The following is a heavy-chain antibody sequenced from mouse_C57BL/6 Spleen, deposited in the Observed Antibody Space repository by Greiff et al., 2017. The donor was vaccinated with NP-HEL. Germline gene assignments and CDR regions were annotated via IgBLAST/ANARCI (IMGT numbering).Heavy chain of an antibody. CDR3: ARGGNYYAMDY. Sequence: QVQLQQPGAELVMPGASVKLSCKASGYTFTSYWLHWVKQRPGQGLEWIGEIDPSDSYTNYNQKLKVKSTLTVDKSSSTAYMQLSSLASEDSAVYYWARGGNYYAMDYWGQGTSVTVSS. D-gene: IGHD2-1*01. CDR1: GYTFTSYW. CDR2: IDPSDSYT. J-gene: IGHJ4*01. V-gene: IGHV1-69*01.